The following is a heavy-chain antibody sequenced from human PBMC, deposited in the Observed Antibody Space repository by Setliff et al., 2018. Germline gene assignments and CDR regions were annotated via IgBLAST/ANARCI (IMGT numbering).Heavy chain of an antibody. CDR2: IYHRGRT. V-gene: IGHV4-38-2*01. CDR1: GISISSGHY. J-gene: IGHJ3*01. D-gene: IGHD3-3*01. Sequence: NPSETLSLTCDVSGISISSGHYWGWIRQPPGKGPEWIATIYHRGRTYYNPSLDSRVTISLDTSKNHFSLRLRSVTAADTAVYYCASPRRDDLDSPFDAFDLWGQGTKVTVSS. CDR3: ASPRRDDLDSPFDAFDL.